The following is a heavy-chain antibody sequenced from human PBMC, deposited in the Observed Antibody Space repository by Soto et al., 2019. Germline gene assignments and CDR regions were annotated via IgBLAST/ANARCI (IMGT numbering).Heavy chain of an antibody. V-gene: IGHV3-7*03. D-gene: IGHD3-3*01. CDR3: ARGGSGYYTVAYYYGMDV. J-gene: IGHJ6*02. CDR2: IKQDGSEK. Sequence: EVQLVESGGGLVQPGGSLRLSCAASGFTFSSYWMSWVRQAPGKGLEWVANIKQDGSEKYYVDSVKGRFTISRDNAKNSLYLQMNSLRAEDTAVYYCARGGSGYYTVAYYYGMDVWGQGTTVTVSS. CDR1: GFTFSSYW.